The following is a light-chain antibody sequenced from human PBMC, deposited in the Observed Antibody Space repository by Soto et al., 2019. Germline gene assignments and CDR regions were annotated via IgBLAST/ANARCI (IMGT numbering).Light chain of an antibody. CDR2: GNN. J-gene: IGLJ1*01. CDR1: SSNIGAGYD. Sequence: QSVLTQPPSVSGAPGQRVTISCTGSSSNIGAGYDVHWYQQLPGTAPKLLISGNNNRPSGVPDRFSGSKSGTSASLAITGLQAEDEADYYCQSYDSSLSGRVFGTGTKLTVL. CDR3: QSYDSSLSGRV. V-gene: IGLV1-40*01.